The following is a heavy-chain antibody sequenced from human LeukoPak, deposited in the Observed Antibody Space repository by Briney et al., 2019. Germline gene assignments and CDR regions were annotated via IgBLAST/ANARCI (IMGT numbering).Heavy chain of an antibody. V-gene: IGHV3-23*01. Sequence: QPGGSLRLSCAASGFTFSSYAMSWVRQAPGKGLEWVSAISGAAATYYADSVKGRFTISRDNSKNTLYLQMNSLRAEDTATYYCAKPGDGCNFRFDYWGQGTLVTVSS. CDR2: ISGAAAT. CDR3: AKPGDGCNFRFDY. CDR1: GFTFSSYA. J-gene: IGHJ4*02. D-gene: IGHD5-24*01.